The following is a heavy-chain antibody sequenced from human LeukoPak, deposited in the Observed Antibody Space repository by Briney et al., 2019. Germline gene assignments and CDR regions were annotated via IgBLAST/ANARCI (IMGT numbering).Heavy chain of an antibody. CDR2: IWYDGSNK. D-gene: IGHD5-24*01. J-gene: IGHJ4*02. CDR3: ARDLQRWLQGPIDY. Sequence: PGGSLRLSCAASGFTFSSYGMHWVRQAPGKGLEWVAVIWYDGSNKYYADPVKGRFTISRDNSKNTLYLQMNSLRAEDTAVYYCARDLQRWLQGPIDYWGQGTLVTVSS. CDR1: GFTFSSYG. V-gene: IGHV3-33*01.